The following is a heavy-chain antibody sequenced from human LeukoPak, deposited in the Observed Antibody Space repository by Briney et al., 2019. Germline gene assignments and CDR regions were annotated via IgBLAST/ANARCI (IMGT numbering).Heavy chain of an antibody. CDR3: ATDLWAGFFPSKKYYYDSSGYYYY. Sequence: EASVKVSCKASGYTFTSYYIHWVRQAPGKGLEWMGGFDPEDGETIYAQKFQGRVTMTEDTSTDTAYMELSSLRSEDTAVYYCATDLWAGFFPSKKYYYDSSGYYYYWGQGTLVTVSS. J-gene: IGHJ4*02. CDR1: GYTFTSYY. CDR2: FDPEDGET. V-gene: IGHV1-24*01. D-gene: IGHD3-22*01.